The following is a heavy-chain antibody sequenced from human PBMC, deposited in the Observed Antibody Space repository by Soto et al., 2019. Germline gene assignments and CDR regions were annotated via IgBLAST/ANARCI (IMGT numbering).Heavy chain of an antibody. CDR1: GFTFSGSA. D-gene: IGHD6-6*01. CDR2: IRSKANSYAT. J-gene: IGHJ3*02. Sequence: GGSLRLSCAASGFTFSGSAMHWVRQASGKGLEWVGRIRSKANSYATAYAASVKGRFTISRDDSKNTAYLQMNSLKTEDTAVYYCTRLPYSSSSFAFDIWGQGTMVTVSS. V-gene: IGHV3-73*01. CDR3: TRLPYSSSSFAFDI.